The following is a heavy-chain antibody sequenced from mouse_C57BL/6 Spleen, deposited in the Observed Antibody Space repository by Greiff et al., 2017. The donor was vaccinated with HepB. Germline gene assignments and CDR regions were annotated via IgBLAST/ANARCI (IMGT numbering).Heavy chain of an antibody. J-gene: IGHJ4*01. CDR2: IYPGDGDT. D-gene: IGHD2-3*01. CDR3: ARPDDGYPWWAMDY. Sequence: QVQLQQSGPELVKPGASVKISCKASGYAFSSSWMNWVKQRPGKGLEWIGRIYPGDGDTNYNGKFKGKATLTADKSSSTAYMQLSSLTSEDSAVYFCARPDDGYPWWAMDYWGQGTSVTVSS. CDR1: GYAFSSSW. V-gene: IGHV1-82*01.